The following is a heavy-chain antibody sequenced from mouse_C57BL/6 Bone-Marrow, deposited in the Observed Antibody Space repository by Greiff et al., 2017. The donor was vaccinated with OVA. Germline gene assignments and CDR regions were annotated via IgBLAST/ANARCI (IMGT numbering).Heavy chain of an antibody. Sequence: QVQLQQSGAELVMPGASVKLSCKASGYTFTSYWMHWVKQRPGQGLEWIGEIAPSDSYTNYNQKFKGKSTLTVDKSSSTAYMQLSSLTSEDSAVYYCAREGAWAYFDYWGQGTTLTVSS. CDR3: AREGAWAYFDY. V-gene: IGHV1-69*01. CDR1: GYTFTSYW. J-gene: IGHJ2*01. CDR2: IAPSDSYT. D-gene: IGHD4-1*01.